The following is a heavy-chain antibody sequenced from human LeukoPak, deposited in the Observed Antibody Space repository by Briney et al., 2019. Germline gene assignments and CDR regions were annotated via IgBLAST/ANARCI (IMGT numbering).Heavy chain of an antibody. J-gene: IGHJ4*02. CDR2: ISGSGGST. CDR1: GFTFSSYA. D-gene: IGHD6-13*01. Sequence: PGGSLRLSRAASGFTFSSYAMSWVRQAPGKGLEWVSTISGSGGSTYYADSVKGRFTISRDNSKNTLYLQMNSLRADDTAVYYCAKADSGSWYFDYWGQGTLVTVSS. V-gene: IGHV3-23*01. CDR3: AKADSGSWYFDY.